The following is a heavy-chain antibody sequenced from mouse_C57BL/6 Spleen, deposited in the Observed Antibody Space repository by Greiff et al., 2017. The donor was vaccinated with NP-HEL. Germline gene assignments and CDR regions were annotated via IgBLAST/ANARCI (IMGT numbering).Heavy chain of an antibody. Sequence: EVQLQQSGPELVKPGASVKMSCKASGYTFTDYNMHWVKQSHGKSLEWIGYINPNNGGTSYNQKFKGKATLTVNKSSSTAYMQLRSLTSEDSAVYYCAREYYDYDETGFAYWGQGTLVTVSA. CDR3: AREYYDYDETGFAY. CDR2: INPNNGGT. J-gene: IGHJ3*01. CDR1: GYTFTDYN. V-gene: IGHV1-22*01. D-gene: IGHD2-4*01.